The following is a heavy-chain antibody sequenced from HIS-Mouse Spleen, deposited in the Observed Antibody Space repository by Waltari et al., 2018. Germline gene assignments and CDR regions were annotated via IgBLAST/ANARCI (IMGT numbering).Heavy chain of an antibody. Sequence: QVTLKESGPVLVKPTETLTLTCTVSGFSLSNPRMGVSWIRQPPGKALEWLAHIFSNDEKSYSTSLKSRLTISKDTSKSQVVLTMTNMDPVDTATYYCARIYRYYYGSGSYFYAFDIWGQGTMVTVSS. CDR2: IFSNDEK. V-gene: IGHV2-26*01. CDR3: ARIYRYYYGSGSYFYAFDI. J-gene: IGHJ3*02. CDR1: GFSLSNPRMG. D-gene: IGHD3-10*01.